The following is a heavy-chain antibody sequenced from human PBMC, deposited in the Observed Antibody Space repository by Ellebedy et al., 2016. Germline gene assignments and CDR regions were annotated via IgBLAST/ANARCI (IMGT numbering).Heavy chain of an antibody. CDR1: GFTFSSYS. V-gene: IGHV3-21*01. Sequence: GESLKISCAASGFTFSSYSMNWVRQAPGKGLEWVSSISSSSSYIYYADSVKGRFTISRDNAKNSLYLQMNSLRAEDTAVYYCAVSLVAAFDYWGQGTLVTVSS. D-gene: IGHD3-16*02. CDR3: AVSLVAAFDY. J-gene: IGHJ4*02. CDR2: ISSSSSYI.